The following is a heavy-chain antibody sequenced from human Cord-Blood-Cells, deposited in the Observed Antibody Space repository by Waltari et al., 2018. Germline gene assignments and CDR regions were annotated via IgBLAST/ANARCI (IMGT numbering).Heavy chain of an antibody. D-gene: IGHD6-19*01. CDR1: GYTFTGYY. Sequence: QVQLVQSGAEVKKPGASVKVSCKASGYTFTGYYMHWVRQAPGQGLEWMVWINPNSGGTNYAQKFKGGDTMTRDTSISTAYMELSRLRSDDTAVYYCARDPSIAVAGTGYFDYWGQGTLVTVSS. CDR3: ARDPSIAVAGTGYFDY. CDR2: INPNSGGT. J-gene: IGHJ4*02. V-gene: IGHV1-2*02.